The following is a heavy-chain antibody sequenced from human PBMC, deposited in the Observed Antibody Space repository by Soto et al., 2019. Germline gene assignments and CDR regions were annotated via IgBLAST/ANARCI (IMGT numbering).Heavy chain of an antibody. Sequence: QVQLVQSGAEVKKPGSSVKVSCKASGGTFSSYAISWVRQAPGQGLEWMGGIIPIFGTANYAQKFQGRVTITADESTSTSYMELSSLRSEVTAVYYCARDNDDYSIEFHPISYNWFDPLGQGTLVTVSS. CDR1: GGTFSSYA. CDR2: IIPIFGTA. D-gene: IGHD4-4*01. CDR3: ARDNDDYSIEFHPISYNWFDP. J-gene: IGHJ5*02. V-gene: IGHV1-69*12.